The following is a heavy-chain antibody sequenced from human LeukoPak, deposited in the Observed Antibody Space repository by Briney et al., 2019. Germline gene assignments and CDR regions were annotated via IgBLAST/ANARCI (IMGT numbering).Heavy chain of an antibody. CDR3: ASPLHYCSSTSCYHAYGMDV. Sequence: AGGSLRLSCAASGFTFSSYWMSWVRQAPGKGLEWIGEINHSGSTNYNPSLKSRVTISVDTSKNQFSLKLSSVTAADTAVYYCASPLHYCSSTSCYHAYGMDVWGQGTTVTVSS. V-gene: IGHV4-34*01. D-gene: IGHD2-2*01. CDR1: GFTFSSYW. J-gene: IGHJ6*02. CDR2: INHSGST.